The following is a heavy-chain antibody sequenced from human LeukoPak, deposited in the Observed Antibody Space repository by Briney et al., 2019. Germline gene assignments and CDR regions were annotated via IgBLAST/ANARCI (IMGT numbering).Heavy chain of an antibody. Sequence: GGSLRLSCAASGFTFSSYEMNWVHQAPGKGLEWVSYISSSGSTIYYADSVKGRFTISRDDAKNSLYLQMDSLRAEDTAVYYCAELGITMIGGVWGKGTTVTISS. J-gene: IGHJ6*04. CDR1: GFTFSSYE. V-gene: IGHV3-48*03. CDR3: AELGITMIGGV. D-gene: IGHD3-10*02. CDR2: ISSSGSTI.